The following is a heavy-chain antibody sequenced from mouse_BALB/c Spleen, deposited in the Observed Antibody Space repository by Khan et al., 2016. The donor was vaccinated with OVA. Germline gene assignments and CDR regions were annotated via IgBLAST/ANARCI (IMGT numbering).Heavy chain of an antibody. D-gene: IGHD1-1*01. Sequence: VQLKESGPGLVNPSQSLSLTCTVTGYSITSNYAWNWIRQLPGNKLEWMGYISYSGSTSYNPSLKSRISITLDTSKNQFFLQLNSVTTEDAATYYCARGNYYGYAMDYWGQGTSVTVSS. J-gene: IGHJ4*01. V-gene: IGHV3-2*02. CDR3: ARGNYYGYAMDY. CDR2: ISYSGST. CDR1: GYSITSNYA.